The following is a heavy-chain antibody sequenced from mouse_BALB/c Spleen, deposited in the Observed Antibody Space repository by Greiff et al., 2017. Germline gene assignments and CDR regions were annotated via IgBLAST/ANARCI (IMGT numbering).Heavy chain of an antibody. D-gene: IGHD2-3*01. V-gene: IGHV3-2*02. CDR1: GYSITSDYA. Sequence: EVKLMESGPGLVKPSQSLSLTCTVTGYSITSDYAWNWIRQFPGNKLEWMGYISYSGSTSYNPSLKSRISITRDTSKNQFFLQLNSVTTEDTATYYCARGDGYYGAMDYWGQGTSVTVSS. CDR3: ARGDGYYGAMDY. J-gene: IGHJ4*01. CDR2: ISYSGST.